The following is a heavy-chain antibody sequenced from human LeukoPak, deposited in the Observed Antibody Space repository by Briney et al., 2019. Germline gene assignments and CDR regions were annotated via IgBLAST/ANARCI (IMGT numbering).Heavy chain of an antibody. CDR1: GFTFSNAW. Sequence: GGSLRLSCAASGFTFSNAWMSWVRQAPGKGLEWVGRIKSKTDGGTTDYAAPVKGRFTISRDDSKNTLYLQMNSLKIEDTAVYYCTTARVDFWSGYSPFDYWGQGTLVTVSS. CDR3: TTARVDFWSGYSPFDY. D-gene: IGHD3-3*01. CDR2: IKSKTDGGTT. V-gene: IGHV3-15*01. J-gene: IGHJ4*02.